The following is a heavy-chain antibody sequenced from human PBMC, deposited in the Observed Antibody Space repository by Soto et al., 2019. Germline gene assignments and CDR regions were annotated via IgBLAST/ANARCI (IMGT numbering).Heavy chain of an antibody. Sequence: QVQLVQSGAEVRKPGASVTVSCRSSGDSFNDYYIHWVRQAPGQGFEWMGWINPNGGVTKYAQKFQGWGSMTRDASCRTVYMQLRRLRSDDAAVYYCARESGGACAALDYYYFYMGVWGTGTTVTVSS. CDR2: INPNGGVT. CDR3: ARESGGACAALDYYYFYMGV. D-gene: IGHD1-26*01. V-gene: IGHV1-2*04. CDR1: GDSFNDYY. J-gene: IGHJ6*03.